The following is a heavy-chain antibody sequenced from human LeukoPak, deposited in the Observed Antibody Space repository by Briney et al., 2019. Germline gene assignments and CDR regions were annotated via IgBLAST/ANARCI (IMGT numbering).Heavy chain of an antibody. J-gene: IGHJ4*02. CDR1: GYTFTSYD. V-gene: IGHV1-8*03. D-gene: IGHD2-8*02. Sequence: ASVKVSCKASGYTFTSYDINWVRQATGQGLEWMGWMNPNSGNTGYAQKFQGRVTITRNTSISTAYMELSSLRSEDTAVYYCATQSPSTGFPNYWGQGTLVTVSS. CDR2: MNPNSGNT. CDR3: ATQSPSTGFPNY.